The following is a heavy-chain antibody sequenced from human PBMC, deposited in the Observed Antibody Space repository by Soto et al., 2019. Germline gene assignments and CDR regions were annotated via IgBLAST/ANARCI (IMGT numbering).Heavy chain of an antibody. CDR1: GFTVSNNY. CDR2: IYSGGYT. V-gene: IGHV3-53*01. CDR3: ATQPGGGGY. J-gene: IGHJ4*02. D-gene: IGHD3-10*01. Sequence: EVQLVESGGGLIQPGGSLRLSCAVSGFTVSNNYMSWVRQAPGKGLEGVSVIYSGGYTAYGDSVKGRFTISRDNSKNPQNLKTKTRGAEAPAVYYCATQPGGGGYWGQGTLVTVSS.